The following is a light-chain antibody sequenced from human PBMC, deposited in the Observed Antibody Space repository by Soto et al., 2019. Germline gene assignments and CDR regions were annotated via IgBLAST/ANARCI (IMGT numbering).Light chain of an antibody. CDR2: GAS. CDR3: QQYGSSPHT. J-gene: IGKJ2*01. CDR1: QPVSSIY. Sequence: EIVLTQSPGTLSLSPGERASLSCRASQPVSSIYLAWYQQKPGQAPRLLIYGASSRATDIPDRFGGSGSGTDFTLTISRLEPDDFAVYHCQQYGSSPHTFGQGTRLEIK. V-gene: IGKV3-20*01.